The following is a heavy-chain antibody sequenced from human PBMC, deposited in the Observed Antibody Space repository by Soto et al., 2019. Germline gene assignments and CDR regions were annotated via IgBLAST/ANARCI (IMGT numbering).Heavy chain of an antibody. CDR3: ARHTPAISISDH. V-gene: IGHV4-39*01. J-gene: IGHJ4*02. CDR1: GASITSGNYY. D-gene: IGHD2-15*01. Sequence: PSETLSLTCTVSGASITSGNYYWGWIRQPPGKGLEWIGSIYYSGSTYYNPSLKSRVTISVDTSKNQFSLKLSSVTAADTAVYYCARHTPAISISDHWGQGTLVTVSS. CDR2: IYYSGST.